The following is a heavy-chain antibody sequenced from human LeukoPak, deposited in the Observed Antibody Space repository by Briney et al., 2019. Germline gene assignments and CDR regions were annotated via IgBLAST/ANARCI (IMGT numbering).Heavy chain of an antibody. CDR1: GFIFTDYG. CDR3: AKDRRPTTVVTYPSY. V-gene: IGHV3-30*02. CDR2: IRYDGSDK. Sequence: GGSLRLSCAASGFIFTDYGMHWVRQAPGKGLEWLTFIRYDGSDKYYADSVKGRFTISRDNSKNTLYLQMNSLRAEDTAVYYCAKDRRPTTVVTYPSYWGQGTLVTVSS. J-gene: IGHJ4*02. D-gene: IGHD4-11*01.